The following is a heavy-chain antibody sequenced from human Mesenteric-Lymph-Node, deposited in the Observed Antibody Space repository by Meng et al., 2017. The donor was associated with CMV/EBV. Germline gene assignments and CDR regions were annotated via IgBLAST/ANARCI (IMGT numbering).Heavy chain of an antibody. Sequence: VQLQESGPGLGKPSQTPSLTCSVSGDRIRSGNTYWICVRQPAGKGLEWIGRIFPTGSTSYNPSLKSRVTISVDTSKNQFSLTFRSVTAADTAMYYCARASCSGGTCYDPVFYFDYWGRGTLVTVSS. D-gene: IGHD2-15*01. CDR3: ARASCSGGTCYDPVFYFDY. V-gene: IGHV4-61*02. J-gene: IGHJ4*02. CDR1: GDRIRSGNTY. CDR2: IFPTGST.